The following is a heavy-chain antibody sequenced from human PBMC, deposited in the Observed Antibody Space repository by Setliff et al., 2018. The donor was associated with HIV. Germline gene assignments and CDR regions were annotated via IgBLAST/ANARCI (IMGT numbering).Heavy chain of an antibody. J-gene: IGHJ5*02. V-gene: IGHV4-39*01. CDR3: AKRTFGSGRLDP. Sequence: SETLSLTCTVSGASISSSSHHWAWIRQPPGKGLEYIGNIYYTGSTHHNPSLESRVATSVDTSKNQFSLNLNSVTATDTAVYYCAKRTFGSGRLDPWGQGTLVTVS. CDR1: GASISSSSHH. CDR2: IYYTGST. D-gene: IGHD3-16*01.